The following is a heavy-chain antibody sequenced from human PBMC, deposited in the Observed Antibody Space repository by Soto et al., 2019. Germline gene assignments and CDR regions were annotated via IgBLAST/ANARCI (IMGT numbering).Heavy chain of an antibody. Sequence: SVKVSCKASGGTFRNYSFSWVRQAPGQGLQWMGRVIAILDITHYAQKFQGRVTITADKATSTAYMELSSLRSEDTAVYYCARGDDSSGYYYPVSYYYYYGMDVWGQGTTVTVSS. CDR2: VIAILDIT. V-gene: IGHV1-69*02. J-gene: IGHJ6*02. D-gene: IGHD3-22*01. CDR1: GGTFRNYS. CDR3: ARGDDSSGYYYPVSYYYYYGMDV.